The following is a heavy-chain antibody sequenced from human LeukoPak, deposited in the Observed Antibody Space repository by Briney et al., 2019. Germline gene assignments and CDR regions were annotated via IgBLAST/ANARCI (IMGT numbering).Heavy chain of an antibody. J-gene: IGHJ6*02. V-gene: IGHV5-51*01. CDR3: ARQSYDFWSGYYIDYYYGMDV. CDR2: IYPGDSDT. Sequence: GESLKISCKGPGYSFTSYWIGWVRQMPGKGLEWMGIIYPGDSDTRYSPSFQGQVTISADKSISTAYLQWSSLKASDTAMYYCARQSYDFWSGYYIDYYYGMDVWGQGTTVTVSS. D-gene: IGHD3-3*01. CDR1: GYSFTSYW.